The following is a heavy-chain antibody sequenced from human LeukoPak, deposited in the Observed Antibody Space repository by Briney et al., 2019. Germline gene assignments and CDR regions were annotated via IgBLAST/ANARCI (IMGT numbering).Heavy chain of an antibody. D-gene: IGHD3-22*01. V-gene: IGHV3-48*01. CDR1: GFTFSTYS. J-gene: IGHJ1*01. CDR3: AKEIITMIVVVLYFQY. CDR2: TSSSSNVI. Sequence: GGSLRLSCAASGFTFSTYSMTWVRQAPGKGLDCVSYTSSSSNVIYYAGSVKGRFTISRDNSKNTLYLQMNSLRAEDTAVYYCAKEIITMIVVVLYFQYWGQGTLVTVSS.